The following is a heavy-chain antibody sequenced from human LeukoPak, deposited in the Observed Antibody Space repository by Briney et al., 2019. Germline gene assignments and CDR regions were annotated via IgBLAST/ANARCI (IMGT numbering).Heavy chain of an antibody. Sequence: GGSLRLSCAPSGFTLSSYWMSWVRQAPGKGLEWVANIKQDVSEKYYVDSVKGRFTISRDNAKNSLYLQMNSLRAEDTAVYYCARDFHGGSCDYWGQGTLVTVSS. CDR2: IKQDVSEK. V-gene: IGHV3-7*01. D-gene: IGHD2-15*01. CDR3: ARDFHGGSCDY. CDR1: GFTLSSYW. J-gene: IGHJ4*02.